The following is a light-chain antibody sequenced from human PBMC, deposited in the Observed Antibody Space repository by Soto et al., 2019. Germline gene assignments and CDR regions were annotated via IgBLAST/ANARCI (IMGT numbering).Light chain of an antibody. CDR2: AAS. V-gene: IGKV1-39*01. CDR3: QQSYRSPYT. J-gene: IGKJ2*01. CDR1: QSINIY. Sequence: IQLTQSPSSLSASVGDRVTVTCRASQSINIYLNWYQQKPGKAPTLLIYAASSLQSGVPSRFTGGGSRTEFALTISSLQTEDLATYDCQQSYRSPYTFGQGTKLEI.